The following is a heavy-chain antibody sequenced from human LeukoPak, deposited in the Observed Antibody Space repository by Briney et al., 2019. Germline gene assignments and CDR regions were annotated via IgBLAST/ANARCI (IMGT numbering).Heavy chain of an antibody. Sequence: GGSLRLSCAASGFTVSSNYMSWVRQAPGKGLEWVSVIYSGGSTYYADSVKGRFTISRDNSKNTLYLQMNSLRAEDTAVYYCARENYDSSGYYYWGQGTLVTVSS. V-gene: IGHV3-53*01. J-gene: IGHJ4*02. CDR3: ARENYDSSGYYY. CDR2: IYSGGST. CDR1: GFTVSSNY. D-gene: IGHD3-22*01.